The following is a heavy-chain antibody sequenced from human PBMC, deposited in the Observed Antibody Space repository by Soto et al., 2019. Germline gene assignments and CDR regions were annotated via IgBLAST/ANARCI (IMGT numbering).Heavy chain of an antibody. CDR1: GFTFSIYA. V-gene: IGHV3-30-3*01. J-gene: IGHJ5*02. D-gene: IGHD3-10*01. CDR3: ARDSSDITMVRGVIRTVNWFDP. CDR2: LSYDGSNK. Sequence: QVQRVESGGCVVQPGRSLRLSCAASGFTFSIYAMHWVRQAPGKGLEWVAVLSYDGSNKSYADYVKGRFTLARDNSKNTLYLQMNSLRAEDKAVYYCARDSSDITMVRGVIRTVNWFDPWGQGTLVTVSS.